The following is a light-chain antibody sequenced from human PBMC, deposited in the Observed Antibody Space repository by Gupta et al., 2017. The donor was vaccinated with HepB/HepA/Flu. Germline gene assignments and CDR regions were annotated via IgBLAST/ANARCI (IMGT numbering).Light chain of an antibody. CDR1: SSNIENNY. CDR2: DNK. J-gene: IGLJ1*01. V-gene: IGLV1-51*01. Sequence: QSVLTQPPSVSVAPGQKVTISCSGSSSNIENNYVSWYQHLPGTAPKLLIYDNKKRPSGMPDRFSGSKSGTTTTLVITGLQTGDEADYYCASWDNSLSAAVFGTGTKVTVL. CDR3: ASWDNSLSAAV.